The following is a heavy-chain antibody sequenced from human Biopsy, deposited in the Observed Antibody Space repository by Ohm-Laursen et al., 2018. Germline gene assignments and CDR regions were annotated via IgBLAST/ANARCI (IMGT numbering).Heavy chain of an antibody. Sequence: SLRLSCTASGFTFSDYYMSWIRQAPGRGLEWVLHISGIGDTTYYADSVKGRFTISRDNSKNSLYLQMNSLRAEDTAVYYCARDLTWGSYFDSWGQGSLVTVSS. CDR2: ISGIGDTT. CDR3: ARDLTWGSYFDS. J-gene: IGHJ4*02. V-gene: IGHV3-11*01. CDR1: GFTFSDYY. D-gene: IGHD3-16*01.